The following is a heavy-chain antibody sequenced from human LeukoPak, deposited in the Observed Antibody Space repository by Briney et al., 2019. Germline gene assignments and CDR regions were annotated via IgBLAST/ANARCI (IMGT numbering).Heavy chain of an antibody. CDR3: ARDRLRARYFDY. V-gene: IGHV1-69*04. CDR2: IIPILNVP. D-gene: IGHD2-15*01. CDR1: GGIFNDYS. J-gene: IGHJ4*02. Sequence: SVKVSCKASGGIFNDYSISWVRQAPGQGLEWMGRIIPILNVPNYAQKFEGRVTITADKSTNTAYMELSSLKSEDTAVYFCARDRLRARYFDYWGQGTLVTVSS.